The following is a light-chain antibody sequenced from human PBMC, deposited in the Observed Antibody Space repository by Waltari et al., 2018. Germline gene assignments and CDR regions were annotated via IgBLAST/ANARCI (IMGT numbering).Light chain of an antibody. CDR2: ATS. Sequence: AIRITQSPSSLSASTGDRVTITCRASQGINNLLAWYQQKPGKAPNLLIYATSPLQSGGPSRFSGDVSGTDFTLTITYLQSDDFATYYCQQYYSYPFTFGPGTKVDIK. CDR1: QGINNL. V-gene: IGKV1-8*01. J-gene: IGKJ3*01. CDR3: QQYYSYPFT.